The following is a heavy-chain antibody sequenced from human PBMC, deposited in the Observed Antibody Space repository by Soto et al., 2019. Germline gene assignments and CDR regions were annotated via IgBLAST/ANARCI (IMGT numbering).Heavy chain of an antibody. CDR3: AKATRYCSGIWCSTYDF. CDR2: ISGSGDTT. D-gene: IGHD2-15*01. Sequence: EVQVLDSGGGLVQPGGSLRLSCVASGFIFSNYAMNWVRQAPGKGLEWVSTISGSGDTTYYADSVKGRFTISRDNSKNTLDLQMNSLRAEDTAVYYCAKATRYCSGIWCSTYDFWGQGTLVTVSS. CDR1: GFIFSNYA. V-gene: IGHV3-23*01. J-gene: IGHJ4*02.